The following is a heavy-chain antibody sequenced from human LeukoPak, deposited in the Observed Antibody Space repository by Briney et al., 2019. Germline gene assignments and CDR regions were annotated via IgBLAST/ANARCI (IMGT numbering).Heavy chain of an antibody. CDR3: ARDKVGHDFWSGYSDF. Sequence: PGGSLRLSCVASGFTFGSHAMNWVRQAPGKGLEWVSSISRNSLYMYYADSLKGRFTISRDNAKNSLYLQMDSLRAEDTAVYYCARDKVGHDFWSGYSDFWGRGTLVTVSS. CDR2: ISRNSLYM. CDR1: GFTFGSHA. D-gene: IGHD3-3*01. J-gene: IGHJ4*02. V-gene: IGHV3-21*06.